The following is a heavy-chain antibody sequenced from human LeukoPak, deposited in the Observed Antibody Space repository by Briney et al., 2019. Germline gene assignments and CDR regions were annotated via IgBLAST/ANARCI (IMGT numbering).Heavy chain of an antibody. V-gene: IGHV3-30*04. Sequence: PGGSLRLSCAASGFIFSTYAMHWVRQAPGKGLEWMGTISSDGSDKHYADSVEGRFTISRDNSKNLLFLQTNSLTGEDTAVYYCARETRGNDYWGQGTLVTVSS. CDR3: ARETRGNDY. CDR2: ISSDGSDK. CDR1: GFIFSTYA. J-gene: IGHJ4*02. D-gene: IGHD3-10*01.